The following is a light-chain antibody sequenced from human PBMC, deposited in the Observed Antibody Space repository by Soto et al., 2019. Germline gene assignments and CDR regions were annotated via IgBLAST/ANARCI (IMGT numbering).Light chain of an antibody. CDR2: KAS. CDR3: KHYNSYSEA. V-gene: IGKV1-5*03. J-gene: IGKJ1*01. CDR1: QTISSW. Sequence: DIQMTQSPSTLSGSVVDRVTITCRASQTISSWLAWYQQKPGKAPKLLIYKASTLKSGVPSRFSGSGSGTEFTLNISSLQPDDFATYYCKHYNSYSEAVGQGTKVDIK.